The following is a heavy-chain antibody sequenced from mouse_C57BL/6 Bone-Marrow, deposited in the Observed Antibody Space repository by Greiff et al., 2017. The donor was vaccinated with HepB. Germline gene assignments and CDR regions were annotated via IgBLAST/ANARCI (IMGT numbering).Heavy chain of an antibody. CDR3: ARDDYGSRDWYFDV. J-gene: IGHJ1*03. Sequence: ESGPGLVKPSQSLSLTCSVTGYSITSGYYWNWIRQFPGNKLEWMGYISYDGSNNYNPSLKNRISITRDTSKNQVFLKLNAVTTEDTATYYCARDDYGSRDWYFDVWGTGTTVTVSS. CDR1: GYSITSGYY. V-gene: IGHV3-6*01. D-gene: IGHD1-1*01. CDR2: ISYDGSN.